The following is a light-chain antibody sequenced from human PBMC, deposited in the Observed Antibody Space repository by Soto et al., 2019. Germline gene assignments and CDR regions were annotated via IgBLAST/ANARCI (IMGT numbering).Light chain of an antibody. V-gene: IGKV3-11*01. CDR3: QQRSNWPPIT. CDR2: DAS. CDR1: QSVSSN. Sequence: EIVLTQSPDTLSLSPWERATLSCRASQSVSSNLAWYQQKAGQAPRLLIYDASNRATGIPARFSGSGSGTDFTLTISSLEPEDFAVYYCQQRSNWPPITFGQGTRLEIK. J-gene: IGKJ5*01.